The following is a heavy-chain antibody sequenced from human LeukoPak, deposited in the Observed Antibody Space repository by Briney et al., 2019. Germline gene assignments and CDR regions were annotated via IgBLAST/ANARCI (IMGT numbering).Heavy chain of an antibody. D-gene: IGHD3-22*01. CDR3: ARRFSSRSDGNGYYYGHDAFDV. CDR1: GDSISSSY. V-gene: IGHV4-59*08. Sequence: SETLSLTCSVSGDSISSSYWSWIWHPPRTGLEWMGNIYNSANTNYNPSLQNRVTISVDTSTGQFSPQLTSVSAADTAVYYCARRFSSRSDGNGYYYGHDAFDVWGQGTLVTVSS. CDR2: IYNSANT. J-gene: IGHJ3*01.